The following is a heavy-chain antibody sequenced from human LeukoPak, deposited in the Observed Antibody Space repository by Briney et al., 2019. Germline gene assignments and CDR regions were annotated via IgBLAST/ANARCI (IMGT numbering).Heavy chain of an antibody. V-gene: IGHV1-18*01. CDR3: TREGAYYGVTGDV. J-gene: IGHJ6*02. CDR2: ISAQNGHT. D-gene: IGHD3-10*01. Sequence: ASVKVSCKASGYPFSRYGFNWVRQAPGQGLEWMGWISAQNGHTKYAQRVQGRVTMTTDTATTTAYMELRSLRSDDTAVYYCTREGAYYGVTGDVWGQGTTVTVSS. CDR1: GYPFSRYG.